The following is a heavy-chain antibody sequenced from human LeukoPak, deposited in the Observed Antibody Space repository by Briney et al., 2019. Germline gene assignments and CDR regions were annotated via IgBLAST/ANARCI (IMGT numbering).Heavy chain of an antibody. CDR1: GFTFSSYW. D-gene: IGHD3-10*01. J-gene: IGHJ5*02. CDR2: INSDGSST. Sequence: GGSLRLSCAASGFTFSSYWMHWVRQAPGKGLVWVSRINSDGSSTSYADSVKGRFTISRDNAKNTLYLQMNSLRAEDTAVYYCARESITMVRGVIIYWFDPWGQGTLVTVSS. V-gene: IGHV3-74*01. CDR3: ARESITMVRGVIIYWFDP.